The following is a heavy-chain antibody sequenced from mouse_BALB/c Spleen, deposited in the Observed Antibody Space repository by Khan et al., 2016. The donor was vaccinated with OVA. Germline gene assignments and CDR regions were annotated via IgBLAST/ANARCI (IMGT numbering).Heavy chain of an antibody. CDR2: INIYTGEP. D-gene: IGHD2-1*01. V-gene: IGHV9-3-1*01. J-gene: IGHJ3*01. CDR3: ARSNGKYGFVY. CDR1: GYTFTNYG. Sequence: QIQLVQSGPELKKPGETVKISCKASGYTFTNYGMNWVKQAPGKGLKWMGWINIYTGEPTYADDFKGRFAFSLETSASTAYLEINNLKNEDTATYFCARSNGKYGFVYWGQGTLVTVSA.